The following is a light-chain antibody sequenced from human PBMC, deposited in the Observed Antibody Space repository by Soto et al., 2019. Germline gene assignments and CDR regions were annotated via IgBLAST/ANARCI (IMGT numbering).Light chain of an antibody. J-gene: IGLJ2*01. CDR1: TSDVGGYNY. CDR3: SSYTSSITLGL. Sequence: QSALTQPASVSGSPGQSITISCTGTTSDVGGYNYVSWYQHHPGKAPKLVIYDVSSRPSGISNRFSGSKSGNTASLTISGLQAEDEADYYCSSYTSSITLGLLGGGTKVTV. CDR2: DVS. V-gene: IGLV2-14*03.